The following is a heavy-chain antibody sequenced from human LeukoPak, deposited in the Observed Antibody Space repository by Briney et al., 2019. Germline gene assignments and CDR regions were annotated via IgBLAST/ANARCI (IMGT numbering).Heavy chain of an antibody. V-gene: IGHV1-2*02. CDR2: INSNSGDT. J-gene: IGHJ4*02. CDR1: GYTFTVYF. CDR3: ARGVGGGTYYYDSSGYSGGDY. D-gene: IGHD3-22*01. Sequence: ASVKVSCKASGYTFTVYFMHWVRQAPGQGLEWMGWINSNSGDTHYPQKFQGRVTMTRDTSISTVYMELTILRSDDTAVYYCARGVGGGTYYYDSSGYSGGDYWGQGTLVTVSS.